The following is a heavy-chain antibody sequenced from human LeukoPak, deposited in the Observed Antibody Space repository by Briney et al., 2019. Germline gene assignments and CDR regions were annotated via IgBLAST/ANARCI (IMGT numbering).Heavy chain of an antibody. CDR3: ARDKYSGSHTYYYYGMDV. V-gene: IGHV4-34*01. J-gene: IGHJ6*02. CDR2: INHSGST. Sequence: PSETLSLTCAVYGGSFSGYYWSWIRQPPGKGLEWIGEINHSGSTNYNPSLKSRVTISVDTSKNQFSLKLSSVTAADTAVYYCARDKYSGSHTYYYYGMDVWGQGTTVTVSS. CDR1: GGSFSGYY. D-gene: IGHD1-26*01.